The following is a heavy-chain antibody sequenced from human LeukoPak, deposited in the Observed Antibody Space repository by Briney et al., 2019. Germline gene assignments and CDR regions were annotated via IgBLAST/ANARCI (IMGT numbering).Heavy chain of an antibody. D-gene: IGHD6-19*01. J-gene: IGHJ4*02. CDR3: ARDYGGAVAD. CDR2: IYTSGGT. V-gene: IGHV4-61*02. CDR1: GGSISSGSYY. Sequence: SETLSLTCTVSGGSISSGSYYWSWIRQPAGKGLEWIGRIYTSGGTNYNPPLKSRVTISVDTSKNQFSLKLSSVTAADTAVYYCARDYGGAVADWGQGTLVTVSS.